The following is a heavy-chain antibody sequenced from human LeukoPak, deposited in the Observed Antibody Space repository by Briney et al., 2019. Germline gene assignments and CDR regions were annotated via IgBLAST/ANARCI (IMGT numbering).Heavy chain of an antibody. J-gene: IGHJ4*02. V-gene: IGHV4-39*01. CDR2: VYYTGST. CDR3: TTSRTNDCSSPSCYTDY. CDR1: GASIYTSSSS. D-gene: IGHD2-2*02. Sequence: SETLCLTCTVSGASIYTSSSSWGWIRQPPGKGLEWIASVYYTGSTYYSPSLKSRATISVDTSKNQFSLELNSVTAADTAVYYCTTSRTNDCSSPSCYTDYWGRGTLVTVSS.